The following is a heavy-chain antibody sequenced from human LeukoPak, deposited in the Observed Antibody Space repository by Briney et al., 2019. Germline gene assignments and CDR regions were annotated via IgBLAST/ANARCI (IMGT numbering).Heavy chain of an antibody. D-gene: IGHD6-25*01. CDR3: AHRPASGIAALWWFDP. J-gene: IGHJ5*02. Sequence: SGPTLVNPTQTLTLTCTFSGFSFSTRGVGVGWIRQPPGKALEWLSLLSWNDDKYYSPSLRSRLTITRDTSKNQVVLTMTKMDPVDTATYYCAHRPASGIAALWWFDPWGQGTLVTVSS. V-gene: IGHV2-5*01. CDR2: LSWNDDK. CDR1: GFSFSTRGVG.